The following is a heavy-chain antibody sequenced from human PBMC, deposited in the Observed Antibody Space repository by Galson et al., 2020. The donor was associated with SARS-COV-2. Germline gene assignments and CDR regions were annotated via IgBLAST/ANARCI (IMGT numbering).Heavy chain of an antibody. D-gene: IGHD3-22*01. V-gene: IGHV4-34*01. J-gene: IGHJ4*02. CDR2: INHSGST. CDR3: ARGGIPWYYYDSSGYYDY. Sequence: SETLSLTCAVYGGTFSGYYMSWIRQPPGKGLEWIGEINHSGSTNYNPSLKSRVTISVDTSKNQLSLKLSSVTAADTAVYYCARGGIPWYYYDSSGYYDYWGQGTLVTVSS. CDR1: GGTFSGYY.